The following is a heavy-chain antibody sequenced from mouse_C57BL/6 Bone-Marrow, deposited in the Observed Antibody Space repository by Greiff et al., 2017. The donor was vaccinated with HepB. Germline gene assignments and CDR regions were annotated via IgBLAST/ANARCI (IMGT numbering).Heavy chain of an antibody. D-gene: IGHD1-1*01. Sequence: VQLQQSGAELARPGASVKMSCKASGYTFTSYTMHWVKQRPGQGLEWIGYINPSSGYTKYNQKFKDKATLTADKSSSTAYMQLSSLTSEDSAVYFCARKPNTTVVPYFDYWGQGTTLTVSS. V-gene: IGHV1-4*01. CDR2: INPSSGYT. J-gene: IGHJ2*01. CDR1: GYTFTSYT. CDR3: ARKPNTTVVPYFDY.